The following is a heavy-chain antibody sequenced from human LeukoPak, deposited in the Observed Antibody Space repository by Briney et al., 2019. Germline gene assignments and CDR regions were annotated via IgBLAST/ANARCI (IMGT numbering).Heavy chain of an antibody. D-gene: IGHD3-22*01. Sequence: SETLSLTCTVPGYSISSGYYWGWIRQPPGKGLEWIGSIYHSGSTYYNPSLKSRVTISVDTSRNQFSLKLSSVTAADTAVYYCARGASYYYDSSVSSPYYFDYWGQRTLVTVSS. CDR1: GYSISSGYY. J-gene: IGHJ4*02. V-gene: IGHV4-38-2*02. CDR3: ARGASYYYDSSVSSPYYFDY. CDR2: IYHSGST.